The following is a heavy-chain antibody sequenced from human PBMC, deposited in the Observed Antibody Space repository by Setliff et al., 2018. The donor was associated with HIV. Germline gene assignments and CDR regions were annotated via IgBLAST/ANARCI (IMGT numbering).Heavy chain of an antibody. Sequence: ASVKVSCKASGYTFTGYYMHWVRQAPGQGLEWMGWINPNNGGTNYAQKFQGRVTMTRDTSISTAYMELSRLRSDDTAVYYCARDYYDSSGSYGSYWYFDLWGRGTLVTVSS. D-gene: IGHD3-22*01. CDR2: INPNNGGT. CDR1: GYTFTGYY. J-gene: IGHJ2*01. CDR3: ARDYYDSSGSYGSYWYFDL. V-gene: IGHV1-2*02.